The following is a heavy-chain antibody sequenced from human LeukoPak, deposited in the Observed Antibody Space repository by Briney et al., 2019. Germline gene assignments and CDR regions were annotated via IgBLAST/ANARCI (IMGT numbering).Heavy chain of an antibody. D-gene: IGHD1-14*01. CDR3: ARDRIVGITQKTFDC. CDR1: GFNFNNYD. Sequence: PGGSLRLSCAASGFNFNNYDMHWVRQAPGKGLEWGALISYDGSNKYYADSVKGRFTISRDNSKNTLYLQMNSLRAEDTAVYYCARDRIVGITQKTFDCWGQGTLVTVSS. CDR2: ISYDGSNK. V-gene: IGHV3-30-3*01. J-gene: IGHJ4*02.